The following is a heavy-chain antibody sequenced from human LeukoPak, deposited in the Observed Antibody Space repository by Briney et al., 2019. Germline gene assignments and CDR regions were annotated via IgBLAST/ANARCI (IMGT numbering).Heavy chain of an antibody. V-gene: IGHV3-48*03. CDR2: ISSSGNTI. D-gene: IGHD3-16*01. CDR3: ARDLWGAMDY. CDR1: GFTFSSYE. Sequence: GGSLRLSCAAPGFTFSSYEMNWVRQAPGKGLEWISYISSSGNTIYYADSAKGRFTISRDNAKNSLYLQMNSLRAEDTAVYYCARDLWGAMDYWGQGTLVTVSS. J-gene: IGHJ4*02.